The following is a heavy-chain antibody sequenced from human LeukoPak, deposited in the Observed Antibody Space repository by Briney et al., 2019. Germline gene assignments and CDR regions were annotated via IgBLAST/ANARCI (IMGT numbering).Heavy chain of an antibody. J-gene: IGHJ4*02. D-gene: IGHD6-19*01. CDR2: IYYGGST. V-gene: IGHV4-61*01. CDR3: ARILISVAGFDY. CDR1: GGSVSSGTYY. Sequence: SGTLSLTCTVSGGSVSSGTYYWSWIRQPPGKELEWIGYIYYGGSTNYNPSLKSRVAISVDTSKNQLSLKLSSVTAADTAVYYCARILISVAGFDYWGQGTLVTVSS.